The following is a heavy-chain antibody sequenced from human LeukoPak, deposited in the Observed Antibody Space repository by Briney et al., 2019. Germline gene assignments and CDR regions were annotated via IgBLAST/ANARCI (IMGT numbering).Heavy chain of an antibody. D-gene: IGHD6-19*01. V-gene: IGHV4-61*08. J-gene: IGHJ4*02. CDR3: ARDSSSGPDY. Sequence: SETLSLTCTVSGGSISSGGYYWSWIRQPPGKGLEWIGYIYYSGSTNYNPSLKSRVTISVDTSKNQFPLKLSSVTAADTAVYYCARDSSSGPDYWGQGTLVTVSS. CDR1: GGSISSGGYY. CDR2: IYYSGST.